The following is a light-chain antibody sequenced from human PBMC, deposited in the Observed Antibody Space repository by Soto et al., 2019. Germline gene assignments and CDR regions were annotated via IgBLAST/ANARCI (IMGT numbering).Light chain of an antibody. CDR3: QRRSNWPYS. V-gene: IGKV3-11*01. CDR1: QSVSSY. Sequence: EIVLTQSPATLSLSPGERVILSCRASQSVSSYLGWYEQKLGQAPRLLIYDASGRATRIPARFSGSGSGTNFTATISSLESEHFADYYCQRRSNWPYSFGQATQLAIK. CDR2: DAS. J-gene: IGKJ2*01.